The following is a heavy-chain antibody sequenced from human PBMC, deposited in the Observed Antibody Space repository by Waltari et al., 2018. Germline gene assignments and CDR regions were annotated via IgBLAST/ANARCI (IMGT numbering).Heavy chain of an antibody. V-gene: IGHV3-53*01. D-gene: IGHD5-18*01. CDR1: GFTVSSNY. J-gene: IGHJ4*02. CDR3: ARDRRYSYGYDY. CDR2: IYIGGST. Sequence: EVQLVESGGGLIQPGGSLRLSCAASGFTVSSNYMSWVRQAPGKGLEWVSVIYIGGSTFYADSMKGRFTISRDNSKNTLYLQMNSLRAEDTAVYYCARDRRYSYGYDYWGQGTLVTVSS.